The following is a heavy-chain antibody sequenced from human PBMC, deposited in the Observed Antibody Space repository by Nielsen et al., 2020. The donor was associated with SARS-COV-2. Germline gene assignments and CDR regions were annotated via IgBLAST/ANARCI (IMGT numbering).Heavy chain of an antibody. CDR3: ARARATIFGLVMSYGMDV. J-gene: IGHJ6*02. V-gene: IGHV1-8*01. Sequence: ASVKVSCKASGYTFTSYDINWVRQATGQGLEWMGWMNPNSGNTGYAQKFQGTVTMTRDASISTVYMELTSDDTAVYYCARARATIFGLVMSYGMDVWGQGTTVAVSS. D-gene: IGHD3/OR15-3a*01. CDR2: MNPNSGNT. CDR1: GYTFTSYD.